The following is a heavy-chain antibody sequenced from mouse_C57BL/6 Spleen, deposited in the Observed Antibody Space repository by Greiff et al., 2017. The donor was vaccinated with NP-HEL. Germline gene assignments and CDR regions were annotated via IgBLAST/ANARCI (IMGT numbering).Heavy chain of an antibody. Sequence: QVQLQQSGAELVRPGTSVKVSCKASGYAFTNYLIEWVKQRPGQGLEWIGVINPGSGGTNYNEKFKGKATLTADKSSSTAYMQLSSLTSEDSAVYFCARSDLLLRFFDYWGQGTTLTVSS. J-gene: IGHJ2*01. CDR1: GYAFTNYL. CDR3: ARSDLLLRFFDY. CDR2: INPGSGGT. D-gene: IGHD1-1*01. V-gene: IGHV1-54*01.